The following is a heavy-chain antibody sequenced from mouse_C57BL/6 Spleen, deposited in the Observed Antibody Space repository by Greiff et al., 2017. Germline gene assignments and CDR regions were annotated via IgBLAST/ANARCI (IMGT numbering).Heavy chain of an antibody. CDR3: AREGYYGSSYDYAMDY. CDR1: GYTFTSYT. D-gene: IGHD1-1*01. J-gene: IGHJ4*01. Sequence: VQLQQSGAELARPGASVKMSCKASGYTFTSYTMHWVKQRPGQGLEWIGYINPSSGYTKYNQKFKDKATLTADKSSSKAYMQLSSLTSEDSAVYYCAREGYYGSSYDYAMDYWGQGTSVTVSS. CDR2: INPSSGYT. V-gene: IGHV1-4*01.